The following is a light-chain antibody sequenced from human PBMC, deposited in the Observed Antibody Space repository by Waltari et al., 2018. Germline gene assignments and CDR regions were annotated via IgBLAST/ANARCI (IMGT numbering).Light chain of an antibody. CDR2: GAS. CDR1: QAIRNE. Sequence: AIQMTQSPSSLSASVGDRVTLTCRASQAIRNELAWFQQKPGKAPKLLIYGASTLQSGVPSRFSGSGSGTDFTLAISSLQPEDFATYYCLQDYTFPRTFGQGTKVEIK. CDR3: LQDYTFPRT. J-gene: IGKJ1*01. V-gene: IGKV1-6*01.